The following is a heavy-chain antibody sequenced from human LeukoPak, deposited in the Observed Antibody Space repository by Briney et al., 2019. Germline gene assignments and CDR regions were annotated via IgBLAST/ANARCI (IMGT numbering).Heavy chain of an antibody. J-gene: IGHJ4*02. CDR1: GGSISSYY. CDR3: ARRYYDILTGYYLFDY. CDR2: IYYSGST. V-gene: IGHV4-59*08. D-gene: IGHD3-9*01. Sequence: PSETLSLTCTVSGGSISSYYWSWIRQPPGKGLEWIGYIYYSGSTNYNPSLKSRVTISVDTSKNKFSLKLSSVTAADTAVYYCARRYYDILTGYYLFDYWGQGTLVTVSS.